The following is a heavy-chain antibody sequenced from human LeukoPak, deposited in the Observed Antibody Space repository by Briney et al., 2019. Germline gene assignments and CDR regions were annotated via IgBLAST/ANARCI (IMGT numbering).Heavy chain of an antibody. V-gene: IGHV3-48*03. CDR2: ISSSGSNT. Sequence: PGGSLRLSCAASGFTFSNYEMNWVRQAPGKGLEWVSYISSSGSNTYYADSVKGRFTISRDDSQNMVYLQMDSLRAEDTAVYYCTTRLRNHFDYWGQETQVTVSS. D-gene: IGHD5-12*01. CDR1: GFTFSNYE. J-gene: IGHJ4*02. CDR3: TTRLRNHFDY.